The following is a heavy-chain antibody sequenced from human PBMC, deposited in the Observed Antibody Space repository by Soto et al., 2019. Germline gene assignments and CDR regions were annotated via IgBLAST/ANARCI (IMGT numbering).Heavy chain of an antibody. V-gene: IGHV4-34*01. CDR1: GGSFSGYY. D-gene: IGHD3-9*01. CDR2: INHSGST. CDR3: ARDLTYFDILTGYERYYGMDV. J-gene: IGHJ6*02. Sequence: PSETLSLTCAVYGGSFSGYYWTWIRQPPGTGLEWIGEINHSGSTNYNPSLKSRVTISVDTSKNQFSLKLSSVTAADTAVYYCARDLTYFDILTGYERYYGMDVWGQGTTVTVSS.